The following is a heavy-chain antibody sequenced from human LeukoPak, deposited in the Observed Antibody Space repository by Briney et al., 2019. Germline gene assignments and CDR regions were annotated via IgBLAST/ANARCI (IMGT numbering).Heavy chain of an antibody. V-gene: IGHV4-59*01. CDR2: IYYSGST. J-gene: IGHJ4*02. CDR3: AGHPTYYYDSSGYWIDY. Sequence: PSETLSLTCTVSGGSISSYYWSWIRQPPGKGLEWIGYIYYSGSTNYNPSLKSRVTISVDTSKNQFSLTLSSVTAADTAVYYCAGHPTYYYDSSGYWIDYWGQGTLVTVSS. D-gene: IGHD3-22*01. CDR1: GGSISSYY.